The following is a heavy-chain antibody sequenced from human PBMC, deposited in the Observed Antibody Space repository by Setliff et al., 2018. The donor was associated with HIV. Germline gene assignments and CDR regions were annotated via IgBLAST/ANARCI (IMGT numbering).Heavy chain of an antibody. CDR2: ISAHNGRI. CDR1: GYTFSDYG. Sequence: ASVKVSCKASGYTFSDYGISWVRQAPGQGLEWMGWISAHNGRINYAQKFQGRVTMTTDRSTSTAYMELRSPRSDDTAVYYCARDVGRDGYCFDHWGQGTLVTVSS. J-gene: IGHJ4*02. V-gene: IGHV1-18*01. CDR3: ARDVGRDGYCFDH. D-gene: IGHD5-12*01.